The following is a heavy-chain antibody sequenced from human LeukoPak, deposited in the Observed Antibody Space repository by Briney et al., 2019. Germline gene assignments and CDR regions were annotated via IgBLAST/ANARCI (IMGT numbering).Heavy chain of an antibody. V-gene: IGHV4-59*01. CDR3: ARDGVGVTRAFDY. Sequence: SETLSLTCSVSGGFISSYYWSWIRQPPGKGLERIGYIHYSGSTNYNPSLKSRVTISVDTSKNQFSLKLSSVTAADTAVYYCARDGVGVTRAFDYWGQGTLVTVSS. CDR2: IHYSGST. CDR1: GGFISSYY. D-gene: IGHD1-26*01. J-gene: IGHJ4*02.